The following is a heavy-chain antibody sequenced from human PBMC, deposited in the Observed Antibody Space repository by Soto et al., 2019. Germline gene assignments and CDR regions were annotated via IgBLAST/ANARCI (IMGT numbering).Heavy chain of an antibody. D-gene: IGHD6-19*01. V-gene: IGHV4-34*01. J-gene: IGHJ6*02. Sequence: SETLSLTCAVYGGSFSGYYWSWIRQPPGKGLEWIGEINHSGSTNYNPSLKSRVTISVDTSKNQFSLKLSSVTAADTAVYYCERGASSGGIYVPLFYCYYYGIDFCGQGTT. CDR3: ERGASSGGIYVPLFYCYYYGIDF. CDR2: INHSGST. CDR1: GGSFSGYY.